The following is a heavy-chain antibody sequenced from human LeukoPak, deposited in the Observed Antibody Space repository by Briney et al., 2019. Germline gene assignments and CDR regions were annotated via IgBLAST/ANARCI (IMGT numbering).Heavy chain of an antibody. CDR2: IYYSGST. Sequence: PSETLSLTCTVSGGSVSSGSYYWSWIRQPPGTGLEWIGYIYYSGSTNYSPSLKSRVTISVDTSKNQFSLKLGSVTAADTAVYYCARDCVYYFDYWGQGTLVTVSS. CDR3: ARDCVYYFDY. CDR1: GGSVSSGSYY. J-gene: IGHJ4*02. V-gene: IGHV4-61*01. D-gene: IGHD2-21*01.